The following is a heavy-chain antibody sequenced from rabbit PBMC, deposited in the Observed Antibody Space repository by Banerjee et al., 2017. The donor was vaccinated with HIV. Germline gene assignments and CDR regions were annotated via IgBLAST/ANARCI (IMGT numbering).Heavy chain of an antibody. V-gene: IGHV1S7*01. Sequence: QLVESGGGLVQPGGSLKLSCKASGLDFSSYSMNWVRQAPGKGLEWIGYIDPVFGSTYYASWVNGRFTISSHNAQNTLYLQLNSLTAADTATYFCVRDLGGSSDLWGPGTLVTVS. J-gene: IGHJ4*01. CDR3: VRDLGGSSDL. CDR2: IDPVFGST. D-gene: IGHD8-1*01. CDR1: GLDFSSYS.